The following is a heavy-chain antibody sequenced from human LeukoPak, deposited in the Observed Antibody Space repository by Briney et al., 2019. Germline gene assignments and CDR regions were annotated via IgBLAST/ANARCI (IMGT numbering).Heavy chain of an antibody. J-gene: IGHJ4*02. Sequence: ASVKVSCKASGYTFTSYGISWVRQAPGQGLEWMGWISAYNGNTNYAQKFQGRVTMTRNTSISTAYMELSSLRSEDTAVYYCARTYYDFWSGYKGYFDYWGQGTLVTVSS. CDR2: ISAYNGNT. CDR3: ARTYYDFWSGYKGYFDY. CDR1: GYTFTSYG. V-gene: IGHV1-18*01. D-gene: IGHD3-3*01.